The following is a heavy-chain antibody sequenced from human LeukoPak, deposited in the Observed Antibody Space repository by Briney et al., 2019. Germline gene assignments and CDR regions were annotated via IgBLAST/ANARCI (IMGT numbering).Heavy chain of an antibody. CDR1: GFTFSSYG. J-gene: IGHJ6*02. D-gene: IGHD6-13*01. CDR3: ARGGYGPRYYGMDV. Sequence: PGGSLRLSCAASGFTFSSYGMHWVRQAPGKGLEWVAVIWYDGSNKYYADSVKGRFTISRDTSKNTLYLQMNSLRVEDTAVYYCARGGYGPRYYGMDVWGQGTTVTVSS. V-gene: IGHV3-33*01. CDR2: IWYDGSNK.